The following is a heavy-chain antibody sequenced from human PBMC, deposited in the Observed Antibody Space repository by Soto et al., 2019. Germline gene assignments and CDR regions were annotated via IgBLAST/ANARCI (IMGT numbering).Heavy chain of an antibody. V-gene: IGHV3-33*01. D-gene: IGHD1-26*01. CDR2: IWYDGSNK. J-gene: IGHJ4*02. CDR3: ARDGSYYAPGY. CDR1: GFTFSSYG. Sequence: GGSLRLSCAASGFTFSSYGMHWVRQAPVKGLEWVAVIWYDGSNKYYADSVKGRFTISRDNSKNTLYLQMNSLRAEDTAVYYCARDGSYYAPGYWGQGTLVTVSS.